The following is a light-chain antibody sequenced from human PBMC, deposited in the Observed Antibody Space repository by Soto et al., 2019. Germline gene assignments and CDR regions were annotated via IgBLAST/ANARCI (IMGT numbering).Light chain of an antibody. Sequence: QSALTQPASVSGSPGLSITISCTGTGSDVGGYNYVSWYQQHPGKAPKVMIYDVSNRPSGVSNRFSGSKSGNTASLTISGLQAEDEADYYCSSYTSASTPLVFGGGTQLTVL. CDR1: GSDVGGYNY. V-gene: IGLV2-14*01. CDR2: DVS. J-gene: IGLJ2*01. CDR3: SSYTSASTPLV.